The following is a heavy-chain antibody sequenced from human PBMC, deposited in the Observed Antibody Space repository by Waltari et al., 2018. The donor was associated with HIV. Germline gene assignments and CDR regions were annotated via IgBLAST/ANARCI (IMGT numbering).Heavy chain of an antibody. Sequence: QVQLVQSGAEVKKPGSSVKVSCTASEGPFTTYALTWVRQAPGQGLEWMGGIIPIFGTANYAQKFQGRVTITADESTSTAYMELSSLRSEDTAVYYCAREYYGSGSFDPWGQGTLVTVSS. CDR2: IIPIFGTA. D-gene: IGHD3-10*01. CDR1: EGPFTTYA. J-gene: IGHJ5*02. CDR3: AREYYGSGSFDP. V-gene: IGHV1-69*01.